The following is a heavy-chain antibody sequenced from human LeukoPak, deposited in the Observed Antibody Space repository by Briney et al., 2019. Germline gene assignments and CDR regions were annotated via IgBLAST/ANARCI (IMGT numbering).Heavy chain of an antibody. CDR1: GGSFSGYY. V-gene: IGHV4-34*01. J-gene: IGHJ6*02. CDR3: ARVLSTRRRIAAVYYYYGMDV. Sequence: SETLSLTCAVYGGSFSGYYWSWIRQPPGKGLEWIGEINHSGSTNYNPSLKSRVTISVDTSKNQFSLKPSSVTAADTAVYYCARVLSTRRRIAAVYYYYGMDVWGQGTTVTVSS. D-gene: IGHD6-13*01. CDR2: INHSGST.